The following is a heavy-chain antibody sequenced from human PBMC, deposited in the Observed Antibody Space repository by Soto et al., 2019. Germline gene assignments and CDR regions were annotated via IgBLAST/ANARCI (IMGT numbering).Heavy chain of an antibody. Sequence: GGSLRLSCAASGFTFSSYGMHWVRQAPGKGLEWVAVISYDGSNKYYADSVKGRFTISRDNSKNTLYPQMNSLRAEDTAVYYCAKGNVLLWFGESQPAGGMDVWGQGTTVTVSS. CDR2: ISYDGSNK. V-gene: IGHV3-30*18. J-gene: IGHJ6*02. D-gene: IGHD3-10*01. CDR3: AKGNVLLWFGESQPAGGMDV. CDR1: GFTFSSYG.